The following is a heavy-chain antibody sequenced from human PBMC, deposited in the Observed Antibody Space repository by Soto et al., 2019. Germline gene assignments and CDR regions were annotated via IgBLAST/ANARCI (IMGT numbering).Heavy chain of an antibody. D-gene: IGHD3-10*01. CDR3: AKGKSTGDIDWFDP. Sequence: GSLRLSCTASGFTLQNYAMAWVRQAPGKGLEWVSTLIGGHYGTAYSYAVKGRFTVSRDNSKNCLYLQMNSLGVEDTAMYFCAKGKSTGDIDWFDPWGQGSLVTVSS. CDR2: LIGGHYGT. CDR1: GFTLQNYA. J-gene: IGHJ5*02. V-gene: IGHV3-23*01.